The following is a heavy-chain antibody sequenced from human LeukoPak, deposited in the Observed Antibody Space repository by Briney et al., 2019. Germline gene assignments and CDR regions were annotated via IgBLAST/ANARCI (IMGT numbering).Heavy chain of an antibody. D-gene: IGHD4-11*01. J-gene: IGHJ4*02. Sequence: ASVKVSCKASGYTFTGYYMHWVRQAPGQGLEWMGWINPNSGGTNYAQKFQGRVTMTRDTSISTAYMELSRLRSDDTAVYYCARDLDYSNPYFHGWGQGTLDTVSS. CDR1: GYTFTGYY. CDR3: ARDLDYSNPYFHG. V-gene: IGHV1-2*02. CDR2: INPNSGGT.